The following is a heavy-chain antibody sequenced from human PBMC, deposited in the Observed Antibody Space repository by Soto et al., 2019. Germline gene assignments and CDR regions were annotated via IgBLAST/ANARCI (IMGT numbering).Heavy chain of an antibody. CDR3: ARGAPVTTYYNYNRDV. D-gene: IGHD4-17*01. CDR1: GYTFTSYG. V-gene: IGHV1-18*01. Sequence: QVQLVQSGAEVKKPGASVKVSCKASGYTFTSYGISWVRQAPGQGLEWMGWISAYNGNTNYAQKLQGRVTMTTDTPRSTANVGLRSLRSDNTAVYSGARGAPVTTYYNYNRDVGAKGTPVTAS. CDR2: ISAYNGNT. J-gene: IGHJ6*03.